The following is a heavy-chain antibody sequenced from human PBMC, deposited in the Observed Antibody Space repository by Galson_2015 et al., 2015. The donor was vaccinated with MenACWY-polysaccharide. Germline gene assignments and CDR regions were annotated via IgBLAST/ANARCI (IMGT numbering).Heavy chain of an antibody. Sequence: ALRLSGAASGFTFNSYAMHWVRQAPGEGLEWVAVISYDETNKYSADSVKGRFTISRDNSKNTLYLQMNSLRAEDAAVYYCARDYCSRTSCYGLDVWGQGTTVIVSS. V-gene: IGHV3-30*04. CDR2: ISYDETNK. CDR3: ARDYCSRTSCYGLDV. CDR1: GFTFNSYA. D-gene: IGHD2-2*01. J-gene: IGHJ6*02.